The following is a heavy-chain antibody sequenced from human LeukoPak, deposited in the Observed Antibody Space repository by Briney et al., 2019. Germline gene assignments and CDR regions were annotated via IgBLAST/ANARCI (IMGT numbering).Heavy chain of an antibody. J-gene: IGHJ6*02. D-gene: IGHD3-10*01. Sequence: GGSLRLSCAASGLTFSSYAMSWVRQAPGKGLEWVSAISGSGDSTSYADSVKGRFTISRDNSKNTLYLQMISLRAEDTAVYYCAKITGSGSYSAYYYYCMDVWGQGTTVTVSS. CDR1: GLTFSSYA. CDR3: AKITGSGSYSAYYYYCMDV. CDR2: ISGSGDST. V-gene: IGHV3-23*01.